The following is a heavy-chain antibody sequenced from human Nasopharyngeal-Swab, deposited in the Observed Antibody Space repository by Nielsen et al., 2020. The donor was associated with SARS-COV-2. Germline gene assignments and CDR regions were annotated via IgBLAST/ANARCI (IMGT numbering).Heavy chain of an antibody. CDR1: GFTFSTYW. V-gene: IGHV3-7*01. D-gene: IGHD1-14*01. CDR3: ARDSGPNLDY. CDR2: IKKDGSES. Sequence: GESLKISCAASGFTFSTYWMSWVRQAPGKGLECVASIKKDGSESYYVDSVKGRFTISRDNAKNSLYLHMNSLRAEDTAVYYCARDSGPNLDYWGQGTVVTVSS. J-gene: IGHJ4*02.